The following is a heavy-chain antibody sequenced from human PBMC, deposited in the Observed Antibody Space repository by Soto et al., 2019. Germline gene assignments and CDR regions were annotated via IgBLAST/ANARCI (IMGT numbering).Heavy chain of an antibody. D-gene: IGHD3-9*01. V-gene: IGHV3-23*01. CDR2: ISGSGDGTGA. CDR3: AKLPQYDILTGYLNYFED. J-gene: IGHJ4*02. Sequence: GGSLRLSCAASGFTFSSYAMSWVRQAPGKGLEWVSAISGSGDGTGAHYADSVKGRFTISRDNSKNTLYLHMNSLRAEDTAVYYCAKLPQYDILTGYLNYFEDWGQGTRVTVSS. CDR1: GFTFSSYA.